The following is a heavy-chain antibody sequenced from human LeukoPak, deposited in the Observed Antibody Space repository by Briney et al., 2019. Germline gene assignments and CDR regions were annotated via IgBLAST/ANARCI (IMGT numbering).Heavy chain of an antibody. CDR3: AREAYYDILTGYLHDAFDI. CDR2: IYSGGST. V-gene: IGHV3-66*01. J-gene: IGHJ3*02. Sequence: GGSLRLSCAASGFTVSSNCMSWVRQAPGKGLEWVSVIYSGGSTYYADSVKGRFTISRDNSKNTLYLQMNSLRAEDTAVYYCAREAYYDILTGYLHDAFDIWGQGTMVTVSS. CDR1: GFTVSSNC. D-gene: IGHD3-9*01.